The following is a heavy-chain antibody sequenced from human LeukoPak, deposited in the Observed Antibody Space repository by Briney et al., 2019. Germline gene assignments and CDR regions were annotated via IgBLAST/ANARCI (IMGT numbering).Heavy chain of an antibody. CDR3: AREEYYDSSGYKYFDL. J-gene: IGHJ2*01. Sequence: SVKVSCKASGGTFSSYAISSVRQAPGQGLEWMGGIIPIFGTANYAQKFQGRVTITADESTSTAYMEPSSLRSEDTAVYYCAREEYYDSSGYKYFDLWGRGTLVTVSS. CDR2: IIPIFGTA. D-gene: IGHD3-22*01. V-gene: IGHV1-69*13. CDR1: GGTFSSYA.